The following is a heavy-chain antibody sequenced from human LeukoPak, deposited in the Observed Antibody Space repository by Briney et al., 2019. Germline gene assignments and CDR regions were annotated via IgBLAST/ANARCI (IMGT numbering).Heavy chain of an antibody. CDR2: IYPGGSDT. V-gene: IGHV5-51*01. CDR1: GYSFINYY. CDR3: ARQYSSGWFRHFDY. Sequence: GESLKISCRSSGYSFINYYIGWVRQVPGKGLEWMGVIYPGGSDTTYSPSFRGQAVFSADRSTTTVYLQLTSLQASDTAIYYCARQYSSGWFRHFDYWGQGTLITVSS. J-gene: IGHJ4*01. D-gene: IGHD3-22*01.